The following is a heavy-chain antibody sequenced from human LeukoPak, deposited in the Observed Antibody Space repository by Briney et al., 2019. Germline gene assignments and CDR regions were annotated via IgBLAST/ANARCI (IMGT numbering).Heavy chain of an antibody. CDR3: AKDKATVTAKGPFDY. V-gene: IGHV3-23*01. Sequence: GGSLRLTCVASEFTFSNYAMTWVRQAPGKGLEWVSSISGSGASTYYADSVKGRFTTSRDNSKNTLYLQCNSLRAEDTAVYYCAKDKATVTAKGPFDYWGQGTLVTVSS. D-gene: IGHD4-23*01. CDR1: EFTFSNYA. J-gene: IGHJ4*02. CDR2: ISGSGAST.